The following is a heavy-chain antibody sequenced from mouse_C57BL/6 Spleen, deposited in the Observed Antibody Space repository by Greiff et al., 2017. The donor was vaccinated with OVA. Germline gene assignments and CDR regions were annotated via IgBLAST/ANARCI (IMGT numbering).Heavy chain of an antibody. J-gene: IGHJ4*01. V-gene: IGHV2-2*01. Sequence: VQLQQSGPGLVQPSQSLSITCPVSGFSLTSYGVHWVRQSPGKGLEWLGVIWSGGSTDYNAAFISRLSISKDNSKSQVFFKMNSLQADDTAIYYCARGGLRLYAMDYWGQGTSVTVSS. CDR3: ARGGLRLYAMDY. CDR2: IWSGGST. CDR1: GFSLTSYG. D-gene: IGHD2-4*01.